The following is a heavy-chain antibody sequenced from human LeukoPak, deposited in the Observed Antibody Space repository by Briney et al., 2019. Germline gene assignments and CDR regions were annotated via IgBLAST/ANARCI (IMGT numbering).Heavy chain of an antibody. Sequence: SETLSLTCTVSGGSIGSGGYYWSWIRQHPGKGLEWIGYIYYSGSTYYNPSLRSRVTISVDTSKNQFSLKLSSVTAADTAVYYCARGGNSKASDYWGQGTLVTVSS. J-gene: IGHJ4*02. CDR1: GGSIGSGGYY. CDR2: IYYSGST. D-gene: IGHD4-23*01. V-gene: IGHV4-31*03. CDR3: ARGGNSKASDY.